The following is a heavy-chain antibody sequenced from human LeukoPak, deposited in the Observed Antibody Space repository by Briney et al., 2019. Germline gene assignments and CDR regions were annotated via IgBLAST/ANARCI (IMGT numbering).Heavy chain of an antibody. Sequence: SVKVSCKASGGTFSSYTISWVRQAPGQGLEWMGRIIPILGIANYAQKFQGRVTITADKSTSTAYMELSSLRSEDTAVYYCARDTEGAVDVPYNWSDPWGQGTLVTVSS. CDR1: GGTFSSYT. V-gene: IGHV1-69*04. D-gene: IGHD1-26*01. J-gene: IGHJ5*02. CDR3: ARDTEGAVDVPYNWSDP. CDR2: IIPILGIA.